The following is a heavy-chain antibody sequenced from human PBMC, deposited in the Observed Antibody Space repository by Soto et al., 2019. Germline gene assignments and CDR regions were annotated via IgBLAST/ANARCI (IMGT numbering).Heavy chain of an antibody. J-gene: IGHJ4*02. CDR3: ARSDSGTFSFDF. D-gene: IGHD1-26*01. CDR1: GGSIRSYY. Sequence: QVQLQESGPGLVKPSETLSLTCTVSGGSIRSYYWSWIRQLPGKGLEWIGYIYYGANANYNPSLKSRVTTSVDMSKNQFSLKVTSVTAADTAVYYCARSDSGTFSFDFWGQGTLVTVSS. V-gene: IGHV4-59*01. CDR2: IYYGANA.